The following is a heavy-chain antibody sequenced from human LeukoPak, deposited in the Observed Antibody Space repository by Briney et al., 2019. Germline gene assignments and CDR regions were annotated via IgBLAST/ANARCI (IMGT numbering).Heavy chain of an antibody. CDR1: GFTFSRYW. CDR2: IKQDGSEI. D-gene: IGHD2-21*02. CDR3: ARGGAGNCGGACYLNWFDP. V-gene: IGHV3-7*05. J-gene: IGHJ5*02. Sequence: PGGSLRLSCAASGFTFSRYWMSWVRQAPGRGLEWVANIKQDGSEIYYVDSVKGRFTISRDNAKNSLYLQMNSLRAEDTAVYYCARGGAGNCGGACYLNWFDPWGQGTLVTVSS.